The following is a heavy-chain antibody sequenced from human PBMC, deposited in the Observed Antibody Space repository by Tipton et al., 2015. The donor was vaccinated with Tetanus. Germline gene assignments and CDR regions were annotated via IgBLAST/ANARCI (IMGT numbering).Heavy chain of an antibody. J-gene: IGHJ4*02. Sequence: TLSLTCIVSGGSMSGSGHYGAWVRQSPGKGLEWIGHIRDNGNSYANPSLSGRVTMSVDTRKNQFSLNLTSMSVADTATYYCARGTFHAFDFWGQGVQVTVSS. CDR2: IRDNGNS. D-gene: IGHD2/OR15-2a*01. CDR1: GGSMSGSGHY. CDR3: ARGTFHAFDF. V-gene: IGHV4-31*03.